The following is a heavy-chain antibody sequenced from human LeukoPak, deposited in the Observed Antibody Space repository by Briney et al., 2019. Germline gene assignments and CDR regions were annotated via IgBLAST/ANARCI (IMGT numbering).Heavy chain of an antibody. CDR2: IRYDGSNK. V-gene: IGHV3-30*02. CDR3: AKDGDPSVIPAAYEDY. J-gene: IGHJ4*02. D-gene: IGHD2-2*01. CDR1: GFTFSSYG. Sequence: GGSLRLSCAASGFTFSSYGMHWVRQAPGKGLEWVAFIRYDGSNKYYADSVKGRFTISRDNSKNTLYLQMNSLRAEDTAVYYCAKDGDPSVIPAAYEDYWGQGTLVTVSS.